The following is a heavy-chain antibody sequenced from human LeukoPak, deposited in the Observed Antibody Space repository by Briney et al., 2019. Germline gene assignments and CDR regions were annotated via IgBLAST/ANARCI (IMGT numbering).Heavy chain of an antibody. V-gene: IGHV3-48*01. CDR2: ISSSSSTI. CDR1: GLTFSSYS. Sequence: GGSLRLSCAASGLTFSSYSMNWVRQAPGKGLEWVSYISSSSSTIYYADSVKGRFTISRDNAKNSLYLQMNSLRAEDTAVYYCASREDGDYWGQGTLVTVSS. CDR3: ASREDGDY. J-gene: IGHJ4*02. D-gene: IGHD1-26*01.